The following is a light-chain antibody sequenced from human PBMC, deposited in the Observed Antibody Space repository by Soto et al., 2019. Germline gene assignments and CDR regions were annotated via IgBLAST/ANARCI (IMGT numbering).Light chain of an antibody. V-gene: IGKV3-15*01. CDR3: QQYNNWHPAT. CDR2: GSC. Sequence: EIVLTQSPVTLSVSPGDRATLSCRASQSVSSNLAWYQQKPGKAPKLLIYGSCTRATGIPARFCRSGSGTEFSLLISSLQCDDFAAYYCQQYNNWHPATFGQGTRLEIK. J-gene: IGKJ5*01. CDR1: QSVSSN.